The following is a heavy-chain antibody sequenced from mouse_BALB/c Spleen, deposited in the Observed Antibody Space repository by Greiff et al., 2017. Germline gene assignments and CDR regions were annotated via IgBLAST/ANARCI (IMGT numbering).Heavy chain of an antibody. J-gene: IGHJ3*01. Sequence: VKLMESGPGLVQPSQSLSITCTVSGFSLTSYGVHWVRQSPGKGLEWLGVIWSGGSTDYNAAFISRLSISKDNSKSQVFFKMNSLQADDTAIYYCAAWDYWGQGTLVTVSA. CDR3: AAWDY. CDR1: GFSLTSYG. V-gene: IGHV2-4-1*01. D-gene: IGHD4-1*01. CDR2: IWSGGST.